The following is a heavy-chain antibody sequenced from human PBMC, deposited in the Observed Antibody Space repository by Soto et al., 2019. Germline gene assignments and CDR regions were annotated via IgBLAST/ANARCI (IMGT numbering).Heavy chain of an antibody. CDR3: ARAGYCSSTSCYGGAFDI. D-gene: IGHD2-2*03. Sequence: ASVKVSCKASGYTFTSYGISWVRQAPGQGLEWMGWISAYNGNTNYAQKLQGRVTTTTDTSTSTAYMELRSLRSDDTAVYYCARAGYCSSTSCYGGAFDIWGQGTMVTVSS. CDR1: GYTFTSYG. J-gene: IGHJ3*02. CDR2: ISAYNGNT. V-gene: IGHV1-18*01.